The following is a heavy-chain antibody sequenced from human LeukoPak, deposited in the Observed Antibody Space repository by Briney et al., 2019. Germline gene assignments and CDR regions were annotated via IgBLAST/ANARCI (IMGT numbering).Heavy chain of an antibody. CDR3: ARTGPGSGWARYYFDY. J-gene: IGHJ4*02. V-gene: IGHV3-23*01. CDR1: GFTFSRFG. D-gene: IGHD6-19*01. Sequence: GGSQRLSCAVSGFTFSRFGIMWVRLAPGKGLEWVSVFGASGGTYFADSVKGRLTMSRDNSKNTLYLQMNSLRVEDTAVYYCARTGPGSGWARYYFDYWGPGTLVTVSS. CDR2: FGASGGT.